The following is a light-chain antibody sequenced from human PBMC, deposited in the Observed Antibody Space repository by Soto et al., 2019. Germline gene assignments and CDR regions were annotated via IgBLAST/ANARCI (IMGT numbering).Light chain of an antibody. CDR1: SSNIGAGYD. J-gene: IGLJ2*01. Sequence: QSVLTQPPSVSGAPGQRVTISCTGTSSNIGAGYDVHWYQHLPRTAPKLLIYGNNNRPSGVPDRFSGSKSGTSASLAITGLQAEDEADYYCQSYDSTLSGVVFGGGTKLTVL. V-gene: IGLV1-40*01. CDR2: GNN. CDR3: QSYDSTLSGVV.